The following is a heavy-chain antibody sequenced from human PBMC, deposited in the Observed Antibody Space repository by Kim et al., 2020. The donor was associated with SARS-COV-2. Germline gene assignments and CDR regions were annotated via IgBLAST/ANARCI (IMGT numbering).Heavy chain of an antibody. J-gene: IGHJ6*02. V-gene: IGHV3-30*04. D-gene: IGHD1-26*01. Sequence: GRSLRLSCAASGFTFSSYAMHWVRQAPGKGLEWVAVISYDGSNKYYADSVKGRFTISRDNSKNTLYLQMNSLRAEDTAVYYCARADIGSYYGYYYGMDVWGQGTTVTVSS. CDR1: GFTFSSYA. CDR2: ISYDGSNK. CDR3: ARADIGSYYGYYYGMDV.